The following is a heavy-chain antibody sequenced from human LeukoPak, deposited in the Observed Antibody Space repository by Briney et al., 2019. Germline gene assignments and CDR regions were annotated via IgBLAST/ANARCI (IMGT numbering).Heavy chain of an antibody. CDR1: GGSISSSSYY. J-gene: IGHJ4*02. V-gene: IGHV4-39*07. CDR3: AKDPGSSTRLAPGY. CDR2: IYYSGST. D-gene: IGHD2-2*01. Sequence: PSETLSLTCTVSGGSISSSSYYWGWIRQPPGKGLEWIGSIYYSGSTYYNPSLKSRVTISVDTSKNQFSLKLSSVTAEDTAVYYCAKDPGSSTRLAPGYWGQGTLVTVSS.